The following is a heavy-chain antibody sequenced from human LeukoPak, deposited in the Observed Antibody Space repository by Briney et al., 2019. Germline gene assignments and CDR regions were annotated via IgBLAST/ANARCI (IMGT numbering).Heavy chain of an antibody. CDR2: IYYSGRT. Sequence: KPSETLSLTCTVSGGSISSDYWSWIRQPPGKGLEWIGYIYYSGRTYYNPSLKSRITISVDTSKNQSSLKLSSVTAADTAVYYCARGFYSPHYWGQGTLVSVPS. J-gene: IGHJ4*02. D-gene: IGHD4-11*01. CDR1: GGSISSDY. V-gene: IGHV4-59*01. CDR3: ARGFYSPHY.